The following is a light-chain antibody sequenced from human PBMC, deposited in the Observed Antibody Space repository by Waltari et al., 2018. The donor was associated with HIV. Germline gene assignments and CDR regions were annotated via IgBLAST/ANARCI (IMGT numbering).Light chain of an antibody. CDR3: QVWDSSSDEVF. V-gene: IGLV3-21*03. J-gene: IGLJ2*01. CDR2: DDS. CDR1: NIHTKS. Sequence: FVLTQPPSLSVAPGKTAAISRPGDNIHTKSVHWYQQMPGQAPVLVYSDDSGRASRIPERFSGSNSGSTATLTISGLEAGDEADYYCQVWDSSSDEVFFGGGTKLTVL.